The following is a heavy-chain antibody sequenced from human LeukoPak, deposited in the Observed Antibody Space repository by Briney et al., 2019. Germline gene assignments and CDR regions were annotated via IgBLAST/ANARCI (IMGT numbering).Heavy chain of an antibody. D-gene: IGHD1-26*01. CDR1: GYTFTTYY. Sequence: ASVKVSCKASGYTFTTYYMHWVRQAPGQGLEWMGIINPSGGSTGYAQKFQGRVTMTRDTSTSTVYMELSSLRSEDTAVYYCAKSETVGTTTGRRVLDYWGQGTLITVSS. CDR2: INPSGGST. CDR3: AKSETVGTTTGRRVLDY. J-gene: IGHJ4*02. V-gene: IGHV1-46*01.